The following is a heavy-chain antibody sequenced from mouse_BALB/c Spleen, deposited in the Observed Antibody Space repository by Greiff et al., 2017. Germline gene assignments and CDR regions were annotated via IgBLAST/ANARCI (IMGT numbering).Heavy chain of an antibody. CDR3: AREGDYDEGSRAMDY. V-gene: IGHV1-69*02. CDR1: GYTFTSYW. J-gene: IGHJ4*01. D-gene: IGHD2-4*01. CDR2: IDPSDSET. Sequence: QVQLKQPGAELVKPGAPVKLSCKASGYTFTSYWMNWVKQRPGRGLEWIGRIDPSDSETHYNQKFKDKATLTVDKSSSTAYIQLSSLTSEDSAVYYCAREGDYDEGSRAMDYWGQGTSVTVSS.